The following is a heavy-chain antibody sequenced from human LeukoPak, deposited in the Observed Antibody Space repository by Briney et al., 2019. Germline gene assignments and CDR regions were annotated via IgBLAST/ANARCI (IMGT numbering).Heavy chain of an antibody. J-gene: IGHJ4*02. CDR1: GFTFSSYA. V-gene: IGHV3-30-3*01. CDR3: AKGSHGYSSSSADY. D-gene: IGHD6-6*01. Sequence: PGRSLRLSCAASGFTFSSYAMHWVRQAPGKGLEWVAVISYDGSNKYYADSVKGRFTISRDNSKNTLYLQMNSLRVDDTAVYSCAKGSHGYSSSSADYWGQGTLVTVSS. CDR2: ISYDGSNK.